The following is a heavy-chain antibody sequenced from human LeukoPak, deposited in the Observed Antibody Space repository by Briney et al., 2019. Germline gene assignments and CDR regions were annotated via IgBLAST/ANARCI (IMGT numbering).Heavy chain of an antibody. V-gene: IGHV1-46*01. D-gene: IGHD6-19*01. J-gene: IGHJ4*02. CDR3: ARDARWLGYFDY. Sequence: GASVKVSCKASGYIFTSYYMHWVRQAPGQGLEWMGIINPSGGSTRYAQKFQGRVTMTRDTSTSTVYMELSSLRSDDTAVYYCARDARWLGYFDYWGQGTLVTVSS. CDR1: GYIFTSYY. CDR2: INPSGGST.